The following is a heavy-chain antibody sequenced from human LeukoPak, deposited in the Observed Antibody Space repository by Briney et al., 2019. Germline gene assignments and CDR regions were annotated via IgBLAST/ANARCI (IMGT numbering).Heavy chain of an antibody. CDR2: ISGSGGST. CDR3: AKGKDYYYGMDV. Sequence: GGSLRLSCAASGFTFSSYAMSWVRQAPGKGLEWVSAISGSGGSTYYADSVKGRLTISRDNSKNTLYLQMNSLRAEDTAVYYCAKGKDYYYGMDVWGQGTTVTVSS. CDR1: GFTFSSYA. J-gene: IGHJ6*02. V-gene: IGHV3-23*01.